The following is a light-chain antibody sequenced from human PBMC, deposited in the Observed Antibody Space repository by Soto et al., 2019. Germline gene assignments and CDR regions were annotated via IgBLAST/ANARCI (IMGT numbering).Light chain of an antibody. CDR2: KAS. CDR3: QQYRYFPWT. J-gene: IGKJ1*01. Sequence: DIQMTQSPSTLSASLGDRATITCRASQSISRSLAWHQQKPGKAPKPLMYKASSLDSWAPSRFSGSGSGTKFTLPISSLQPDDFASYYCQQYRYFPWTFGQGTKVEIK. CDR1: QSISRS. V-gene: IGKV1-5*03.